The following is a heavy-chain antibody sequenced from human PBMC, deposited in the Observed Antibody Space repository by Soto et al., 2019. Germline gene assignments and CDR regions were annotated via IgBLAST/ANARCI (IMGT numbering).Heavy chain of an antibody. CDR1: GFTFSNYD. CDR2: IWYDGSNK. D-gene: IGHD3-10*01. CDR3: AGPGG. J-gene: IGHJ4*02. Sequence: HVQLVESGGGVVQPGRSLRLSCAASGFTFSNYDMHWVRQAAGKGLEWVAVIWYDGSNKYYADSVKGRFTISRDNSKNTLHLQMNSLRAEDTAVYYCAGPGGWGQGTLVTVSS. V-gene: IGHV3-33*01.